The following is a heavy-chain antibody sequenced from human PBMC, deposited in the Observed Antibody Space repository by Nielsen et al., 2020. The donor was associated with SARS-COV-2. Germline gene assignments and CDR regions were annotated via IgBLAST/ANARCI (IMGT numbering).Heavy chain of an antibody. D-gene: IGHD1-26*01. Sequence: ASVKVSCKASGYTFTGYYMHWVRQAPGQGLEWMGWISAYNGNTKYAQKLQGRATMTTDTSTSTAYMELRSLRSDDTAVYYCARVGADHPIDYWGQGTLVTVSS. CDR2: ISAYNGNT. V-gene: IGHV1-18*04. CDR1: GYTFTGYY. J-gene: IGHJ4*02. CDR3: ARVGADHPIDY.